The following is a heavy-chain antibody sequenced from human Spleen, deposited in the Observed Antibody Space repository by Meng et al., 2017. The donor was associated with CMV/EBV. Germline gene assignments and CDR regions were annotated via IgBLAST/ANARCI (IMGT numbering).Heavy chain of an antibody. V-gene: IGHV1-69*10. CDR1: GYTFRNYG. CDR3: ARTTTTGTLPQDWYFDL. J-gene: IGHJ2*01. D-gene: IGHD1-7*01. CDR2: IIPILGIA. Sequence: SVKVSCKASGYTFRNYGFSWVRQAPGQGLEWMGGIIPILGIANYAQKFQGRVTITADKSTSTAYMELSSLRSEDTAVYYCARTTTTGTLPQDWYFDLWGRGTLVTVSS.